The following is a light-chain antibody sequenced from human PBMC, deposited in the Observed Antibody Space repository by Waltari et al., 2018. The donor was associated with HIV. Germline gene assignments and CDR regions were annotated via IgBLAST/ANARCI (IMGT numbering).Light chain of an antibody. CDR2: WAS. V-gene: IGKV4-1*01. CDR3: QQYYRTPLT. CDR1: QSVLYSPNNKNY. Sequence: DIVMTQSPDSLAVSLGESATINCESSQSVLYSPNNKNYLAWYQQKPGQPPKLLLYWASTRESAVPDRFSGSGSRTDLTLTISSLQAEDVAVYYYQQYYRTPLTFGGGTKVEIK. J-gene: IGKJ4*01.